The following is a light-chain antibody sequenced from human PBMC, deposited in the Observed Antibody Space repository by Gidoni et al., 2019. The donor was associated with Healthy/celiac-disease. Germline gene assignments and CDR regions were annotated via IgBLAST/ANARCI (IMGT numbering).Light chain of an antibody. J-gene: IGKJ4*01. V-gene: IGKV3-11*01. CDR3: QQRSNWPLT. CDR1: QSVSSY. Sequence: EMMFTQSPATLSSSPGERATLSCRASQSVSSYLAWYQQKPGKAPRLLIYDASNSATGIPARFSGSGSGTDFTLTISSLEPEDFAVYYCQQRSNWPLTFGGGTKVEIK. CDR2: DAS.